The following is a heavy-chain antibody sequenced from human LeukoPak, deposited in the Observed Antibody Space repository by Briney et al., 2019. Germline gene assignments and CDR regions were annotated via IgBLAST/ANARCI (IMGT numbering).Heavy chain of an antibody. V-gene: IGHV4-39*01. CDR2: IYYSGST. CDR1: RGSISSSSYY. D-gene: IGHD6-19*01. Sequence: PSETLSLTCTVSRGSISSSSYYWGWIRQPPGKGLEWIGSIYYSGSTYYNPSLKSRVTISVDTSKNQFSLKLSSVTAADTAVYYCARTEYSSGWYVNYWGQGTLVTVSS. CDR3: ARTEYSSGWYVNY. J-gene: IGHJ4*02.